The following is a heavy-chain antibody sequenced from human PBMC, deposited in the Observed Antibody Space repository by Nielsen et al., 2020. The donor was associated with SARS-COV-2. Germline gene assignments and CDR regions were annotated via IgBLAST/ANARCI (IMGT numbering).Heavy chain of an antibody. CDR2: ISTASSSI. CDR3: VRDSSIVIWSGYPVD. D-gene: IGHD3-3*01. Sequence: GESLKISCAASGFTFSDYNMNWVRQAPGKGLEWLSYISTASSSIYYAASVKGRFTISRDNAKNSLYLHMNSLRVEDTAVYYCVRDSSIVIWSGYPVDWGQGTLVTVSS. V-gene: IGHV3-48*04. J-gene: IGHJ4*02. CDR1: GFTFSDYN.